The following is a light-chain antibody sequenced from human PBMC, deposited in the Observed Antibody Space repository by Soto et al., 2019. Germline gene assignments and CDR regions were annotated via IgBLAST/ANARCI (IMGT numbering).Light chain of an antibody. V-gene: IGKV1-5*01. Sequence: DIQMTQSPSTLSASVGDRVTITCRASQSIDSSLAWYQQKPRKGPKLLIYDASTLESGVPSRFSGSGLGTEFALTISSLQPDDFANFYCQQYNSYGTFGQGTKLEI. J-gene: IGKJ2*01. CDR2: DAS. CDR1: QSIDSS. CDR3: QQYNSYGT.